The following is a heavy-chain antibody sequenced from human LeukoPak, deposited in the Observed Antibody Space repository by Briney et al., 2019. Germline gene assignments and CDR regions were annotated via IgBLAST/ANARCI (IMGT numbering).Heavy chain of an antibody. D-gene: IGHD1-26*01. CDR1: GFTFTNYW. CDR2: INEDGSQE. V-gene: IGHV3-7*01. CDR3: ARDQLGGATIYFDY. J-gene: IGHJ4*02. Sequence: GGSLRLSCAASGFTFTNYWMSWVRQAPGKGLEWVGNINEDGSQENYVDPVRGRFTISRDNAKNSVYLQMNGLSVEDTAVYYCARDQLGGATIYFDYWGQGTLVTVSS.